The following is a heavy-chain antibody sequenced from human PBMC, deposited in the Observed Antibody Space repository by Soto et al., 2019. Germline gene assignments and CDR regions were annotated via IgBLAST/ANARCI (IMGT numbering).Heavy chain of an antibody. CDR2: ISSSSSYI. Sequence: GGSLRLSCAASGFTFSSYSMNWVRQAPGKGLEWVSSISSSSSYIYYADSVRGRFTISRDNAKNSLYLQMNSLRAEDTAVYYCARGTPAGGVLWFGELSSTYYYYGMDVWGQGTTVTVSS. CDR3: ARGTPAGGVLWFGELSSTYYYYGMDV. CDR1: GFTFSSYS. V-gene: IGHV3-21*01. D-gene: IGHD3-10*01. J-gene: IGHJ6*02.